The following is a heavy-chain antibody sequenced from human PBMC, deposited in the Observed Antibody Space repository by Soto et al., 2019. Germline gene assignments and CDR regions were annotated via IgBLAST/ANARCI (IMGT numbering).Heavy chain of an antibody. V-gene: IGHV3-30-3*01. Sequence: QVQLVESGGGVVQPGRSLRLSCAASGFTFSTYALHWVRQAPGKGLEWVAVTSYDGSNKYYADSVKGRFTISRDNSKNTVNLQMNSLRPEDTAVYYCARDRGGVCSGGSCYSFGGQGTLVTVSS. CDR2: TSYDGSNK. D-gene: IGHD2-15*01. J-gene: IGHJ4*02. CDR3: ARDRGGVCSGGSCYSF. CDR1: GFTFSTYA.